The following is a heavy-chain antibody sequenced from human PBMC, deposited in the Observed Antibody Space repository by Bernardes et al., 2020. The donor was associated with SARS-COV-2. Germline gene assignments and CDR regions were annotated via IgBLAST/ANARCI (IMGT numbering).Heavy chain of an antibody. CDR2: INPNSGGT. J-gene: IGHJ4*02. D-gene: IGHD3-9*01. V-gene: IGHV1-2*04. CDR1: GYTFTGYY. CDR3: ARDRGSTLRYFDWLKMYYFDY. Sequence: ASVKVSCKASGYTFTGYYMHWVRQAPGQGLEWMGWINPNSGGTNYAQKFQGWVTMTRDTSISTAYMELSRLRSDDTAVYYCARDRGSTLRYFDWLKMYYFDYWGQGTLVTV.